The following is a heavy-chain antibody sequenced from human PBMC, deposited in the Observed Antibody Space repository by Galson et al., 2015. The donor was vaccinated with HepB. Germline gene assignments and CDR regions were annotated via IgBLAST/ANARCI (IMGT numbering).Heavy chain of an antibody. D-gene: IGHD2-8*01. CDR2: ISSSSSTI. CDR3: ATAGSIVLMVYAIVLEDY. Sequence: SLRLSCAASGFTFSSYSMNWVRQASGKGLEWVSYISSSSSTIYHADSVKGRFTISRDNAKNSLYLQMNSLRAEDTAVYYCATAGSIVLMVYAIVLEDYWGQGTLVTVSS. V-gene: IGHV3-48*01. CDR1: GFTFSSYS. J-gene: IGHJ4*02.